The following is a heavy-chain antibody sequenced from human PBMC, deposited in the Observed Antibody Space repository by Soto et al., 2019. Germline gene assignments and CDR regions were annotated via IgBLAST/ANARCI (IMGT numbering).Heavy chain of an antibody. V-gene: IGHV3-48*03. J-gene: IGHJ4*02. CDR1: GFTFSGYE. Sequence: GGSLRLSCAASGFTFSGYEMNWVRQAPGKGLEWVSYISSSGSTIYYADSVKGRFTISRDNAKNSLYLQMNSLRAEDTAVYYCARDGGMVATRYFDYWGQGTLVTVPS. D-gene: IGHD5-12*01. CDR2: ISSSGSTI. CDR3: ARDGGMVATRYFDY.